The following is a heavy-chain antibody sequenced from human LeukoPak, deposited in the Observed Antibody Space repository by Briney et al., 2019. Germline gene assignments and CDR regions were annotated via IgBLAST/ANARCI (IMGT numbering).Heavy chain of an antibody. CDR3: ARELWFGERGPYFDY. CDR1: GYTFTNYA. D-gene: IGHD3-10*01. J-gene: IGHJ4*02. CDR2: INAGNGNT. V-gene: IGHV1-3*01. Sequence: ASVKVSCKASGYTFTNYAMHWVRQAPGQRLEWMGWINAGNGNTKYSQKFQGRVTITRDTSASTAYMELSSLRSEDTAVYYCARELWFGERGPYFDYWGQGTLVTVSS.